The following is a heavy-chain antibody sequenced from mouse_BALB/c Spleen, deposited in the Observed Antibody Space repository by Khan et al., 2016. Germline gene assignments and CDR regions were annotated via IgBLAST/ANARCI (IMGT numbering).Heavy chain of an antibody. J-gene: IGHJ2*01. Sequence: QVRLQQSGAELVRPGASVTLSCKASGYTFTDFEMHWVKQTPVHGLEWIGSIDPETGDTAYNQKFKDKATLTADKSSSTAYMEFRRLTSEDSAVCYCTGRVYVDYWGQGTTLTVSS. CDR2: IDPETGDT. CDR1: GYTFTDFE. V-gene: IGHV1-15*01. D-gene: IGHD1-1*01. CDR3: TGRVYVDY.